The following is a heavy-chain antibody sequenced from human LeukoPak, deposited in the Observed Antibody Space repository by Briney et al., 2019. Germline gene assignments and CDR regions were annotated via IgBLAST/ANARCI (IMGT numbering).Heavy chain of an antibody. J-gene: IGHJ3*02. CDR1: GFTVSSNY. CDR3: ARGIDI. Sequence: GGSLRLSCAASGFTVSSNYMSWVRQAPGKGLEWVSYISSSSSTIYYADSVKGRFTISRDNAKNSLYLQMNSLRAEDTAIYYCARGIDIWGQGTMVTVSS. CDR2: ISSSSSTI. V-gene: IGHV3-48*01.